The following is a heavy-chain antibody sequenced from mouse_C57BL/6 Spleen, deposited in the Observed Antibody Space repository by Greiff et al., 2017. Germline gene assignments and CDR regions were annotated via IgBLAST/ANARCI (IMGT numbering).Heavy chain of an antibody. CDR1: GYTFTDYE. CDR2: IDPETGGT. J-gene: IGHJ1*03. CDR3: TRGTTVVAPYFDV. Sequence: QVQLKQSGAELVRPGASVPMSCQASGYTFTDYEMHWVKQTPVHGLEWIGAIDPETGGTAYNQKFKGKAILTADKSSSTAYMELRSLTSEDSSVYYCTRGTTVVAPYFDVWGTGTTVTVSS. V-gene: IGHV1-15*01. D-gene: IGHD1-1*01.